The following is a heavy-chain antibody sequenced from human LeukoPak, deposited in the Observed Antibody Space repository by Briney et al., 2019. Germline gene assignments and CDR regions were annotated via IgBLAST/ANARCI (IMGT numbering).Heavy chain of an antibody. Sequence: GGSLKISCKGSGYSFTNYWISWVRQMPGKGLEWMGRIYPSDSYTNFSPSFQGHVTISTDKSISTAYLQWSSLKASDTAMYYCARLMNTAMALDAFDIWGQGTMVTVSS. J-gene: IGHJ3*02. CDR1: GYSFTNYW. V-gene: IGHV5-10-1*01. D-gene: IGHD5-18*01. CDR3: ARLMNTAMALDAFDI. CDR2: IYPSDSYT.